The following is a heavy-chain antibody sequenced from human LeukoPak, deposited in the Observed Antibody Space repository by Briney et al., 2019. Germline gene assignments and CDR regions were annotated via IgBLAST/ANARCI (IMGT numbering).Heavy chain of an antibody. CDR3: TKDWVQGCFTN. J-gene: IGHJ4*02. CDR2: IYSGGST. CDR1: GFTVSSNY. Sequence: GGSLRLSCAASGFTVSSNYMSWVRQAPGKGLEWVSVIYSGGSTYYADSVKGRFTISRDNSKNTLYLQMNSLRAEDTAVYYCTKDWVQGCFTNWGQGTVVTVSS. V-gene: IGHV3-53*01. D-gene: IGHD3-10*01.